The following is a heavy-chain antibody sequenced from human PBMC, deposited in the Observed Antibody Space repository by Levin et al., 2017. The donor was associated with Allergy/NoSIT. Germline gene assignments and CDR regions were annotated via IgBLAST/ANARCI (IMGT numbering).Heavy chain of an antibody. V-gene: IGHV3-72*01. D-gene: IGHD1-1*01. J-gene: IGHJ4*02. CDR1: GFTFSDHY. CDR3: TRRRHTHGIDY. Sequence: GESLKISCAASGFTFSDHYMDWVRQAPGKGLEWVGRIRNKANRYTTEYAASVKGRFSISRDDSENSLYLQINSLRIEDTAVYYCTRRRHTHGIDYWGRGTLVTVSS. CDR2: IRNKANRYTT.